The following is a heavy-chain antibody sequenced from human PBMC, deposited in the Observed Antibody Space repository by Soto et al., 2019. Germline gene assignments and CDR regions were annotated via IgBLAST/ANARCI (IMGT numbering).Heavy chain of an antibody. CDR2: IYYSGST. J-gene: IGHJ6*04. Sequence: TLSLTFTVSGGSISSGGYYWSCIRQHPGKGLEWIGYIYYSGSTYYNPSLKSRVTISVDTSKNQFSLKLSSVTAADTAVYYCARSFIFGGRMDVWGKGTTVTVSS. CDR1: GGSISSGGYY. CDR3: ARSFIFGGRMDV. D-gene: IGHD3-10*01. V-gene: IGHV4-31*03.